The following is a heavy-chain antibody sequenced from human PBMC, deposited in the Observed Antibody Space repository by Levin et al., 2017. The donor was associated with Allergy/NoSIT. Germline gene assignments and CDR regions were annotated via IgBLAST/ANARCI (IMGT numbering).Heavy chain of an antibody. V-gene: IGHV4-59*01. CDR1: GGSISSYY. D-gene: IGHD5-18*01. J-gene: IGHJ3*02. CDR2: IYYSGST. CDR3: ARVWFSGFVDTAMSDAFDI. Sequence: SQTLSLTCTVSGGSISSYYWSWIRQPPGKGLEWIGYIYYSGSTNYNPSLKSRVTISVDTSKNQFSLKLSSVTAADTAVYYCARVWFSGFVDTAMSDAFDIWGQGTMVTVSS.